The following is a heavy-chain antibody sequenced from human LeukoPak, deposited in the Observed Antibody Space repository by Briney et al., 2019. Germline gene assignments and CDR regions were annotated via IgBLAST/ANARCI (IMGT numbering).Heavy chain of an antibody. CDR3: ARAKYYYDSSGYYVGLGFDY. J-gene: IGHJ4*02. CDR1: GFTFSTYN. V-gene: IGHV3-48*02. Sequence: GGSLRLSCAASGFTFSTYNMNWVRQAPGKGLEWVSYISSSRSAIYYADSVKGRFTISRDNAKNSLYLQMNSLRDEDTAVYYCARAKYYYDSSGYYVGLGFDYWGQGTLVTVSS. CDR2: ISSSRSAI. D-gene: IGHD3-22*01.